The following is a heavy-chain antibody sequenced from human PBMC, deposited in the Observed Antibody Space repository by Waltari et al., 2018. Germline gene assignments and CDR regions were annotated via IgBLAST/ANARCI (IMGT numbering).Heavy chain of an antibody. V-gene: IGHV3-74*01. CDR3: ARGPYISSTGTQYH. J-gene: IGHJ5*02. D-gene: IGHD1-7*01. Sequence: EVRLVESGGGLVQPGGSLRLSCVASGFTFNNFWMHWVRQAPGKGLVWVSRINDDGMNATYAETVKGRFTMSRDNAKNTLYLQMSNVRVDDSAVYYCARGPYISSTGTQYHWGQGALVTVSS. CDR2: INDDGMNA. CDR1: GFTFNNFW.